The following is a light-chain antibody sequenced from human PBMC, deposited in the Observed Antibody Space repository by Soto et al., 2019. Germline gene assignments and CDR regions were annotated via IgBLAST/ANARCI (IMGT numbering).Light chain of an antibody. CDR1: GGSIADNF. V-gene: IGLV6-57*02. CDR2: EDN. Sequence: NFMLTQPQFVSESPGKTVTISCTGSGGSIADNFVQWFQQRPGSAPTSVIFEDNNRPSGVPDRFSGSIDSSSNSASLTISGLMTEDEAVYYCQSYAGTYYWVFGGGTKLTVL. J-gene: IGLJ3*02. CDR3: QSYAGTYYWV.